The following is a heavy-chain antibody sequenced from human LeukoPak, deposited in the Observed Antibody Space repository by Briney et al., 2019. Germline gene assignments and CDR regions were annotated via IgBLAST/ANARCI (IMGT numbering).Heavy chain of an antibody. Sequence: SETLSLTCTVSGGSISSYYWSWIRQPAGKGLEWIGRIYTSGSTNYNPSLKSRVTMSVDTSKNQFSLKLSSVTAADTAVYYCARAVTGYDILTGYYRGLVSYWFDPWGQGTLVTVSS. D-gene: IGHD3-9*01. J-gene: IGHJ5*02. CDR3: ARAVTGYDILTGYYRGLVSYWFDP. CDR1: GGSISSYY. CDR2: IYTSGST. V-gene: IGHV4-4*07.